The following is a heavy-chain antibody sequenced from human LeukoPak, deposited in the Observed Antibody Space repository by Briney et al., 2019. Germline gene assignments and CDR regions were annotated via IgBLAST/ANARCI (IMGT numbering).Heavy chain of an antibody. CDR2: ISAYNGNT. CDR1: GYTFTSYG. Sequence: ASVKVSCKASGYTFTSYGISWVRQAPGQGLEWMGWISAYNGNTNYAQKLQGRVTMTTDTSTSTAYMELRSLRSDDTAVYYCAREGKYYGSGSYYDYYYGMDVWGQGTTVTVSS. J-gene: IGHJ6*02. V-gene: IGHV1-18*01. CDR3: AREGKYYGSGSYYDYYYGMDV. D-gene: IGHD3-10*01.